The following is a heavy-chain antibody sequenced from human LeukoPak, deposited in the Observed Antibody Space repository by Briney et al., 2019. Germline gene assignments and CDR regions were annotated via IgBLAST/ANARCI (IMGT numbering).Heavy chain of an antibody. CDR3: ARIGSGGYYMDI. D-gene: IGHD2-15*01. CDR2: ISNSGSPK. V-gene: IGHV3-48*03. J-gene: IGHJ6*03. CDR1: VFTFSSYV. Sequence: GGALRLSRVASVFTFSSYVMNWVRQAPGRGREWVSYISNSGSPKYYVDSVYGRFILSRENAKKELYLQMSSLRVEDTAVYYCARIGSGGYYMDIWGKGTTLTISS.